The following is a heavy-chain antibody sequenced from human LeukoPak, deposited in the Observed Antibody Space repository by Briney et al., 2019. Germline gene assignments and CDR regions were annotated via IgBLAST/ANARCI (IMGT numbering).Heavy chain of an antibody. CDR2: INPNSGGT. V-gene: IGHV1-2*02. Sequence: ASVKVSCKASGGTFSSYAISWVRQAPGQGLEWMGWINPNSGGTNYAQKFQGRVTMTRDTSISTAYMELSRLRSDDTAVYYRARFYDILTGYRYYYYYYGMDVWGQGTTVTVSS. J-gene: IGHJ6*02. CDR1: GGTFSSYA. CDR3: ARFYDILTGYRYYYYYYGMDV. D-gene: IGHD3-9*01.